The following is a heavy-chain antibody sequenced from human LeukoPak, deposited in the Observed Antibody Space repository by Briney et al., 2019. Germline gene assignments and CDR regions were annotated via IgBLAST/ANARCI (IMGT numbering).Heavy chain of an antibody. CDR3: ARAAYDSSGYLTL. CDR1: GFTFSSYA. CDR2: VWYDGSNK. Sequence: GRSLRLSCAVSGFTFSSYAMHWVRQAPGKGLEWVAVVWYDGSNKYYADSVKGRFTISRDNSKNTLYLQMNSLRAEDTAMFYCARAAYDSSGYLTLWGQGTLVSVSS. D-gene: IGHD3-22*01. J-gene: IGHJ4*02. V-gene: IGHV3-33*08.